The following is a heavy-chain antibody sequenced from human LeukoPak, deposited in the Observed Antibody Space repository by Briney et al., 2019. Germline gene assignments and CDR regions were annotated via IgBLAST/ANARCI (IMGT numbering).Heavy chain of an antibody. CDR3: ATKPVKSEGGLVSEFWFDP. Sequence: GGSLRLSCAVSGFTVSSNYMSWVRKAPGKGLEWVSVIYSGGSTYYADSVKGRFTISRNNSKNTLYLQMNSLRAEDTAVYYCATKPVKSEGGLVSEFWFDPWGQGTLVTVSS. D-gene: IGHD2-21*01. CDR2: IYSGGST. CDR1: GFTVSSNY. V-gene: IGHV3-53*01. J-gene: IGHJ5*02.